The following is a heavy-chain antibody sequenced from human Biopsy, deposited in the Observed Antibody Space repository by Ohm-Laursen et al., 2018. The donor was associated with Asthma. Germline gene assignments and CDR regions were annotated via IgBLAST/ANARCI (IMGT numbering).Heavy chain of an antibody. D-gene: IGHD2-15*01. Sequence: SETLSLTCTVSGGSINIGGYYWSWIRQLPVKGLEWIGYIYYSGSTYSNPSLKSRVTISVDTSKKQISLRLSSVIAADTAVYYCAGFCSGGNCPDYWGQGTLVTVSS. CDR3: AGFCSGGNCPDY. CDR1: GGSINIGGYY. V-gene: IGHV4-61*08. J-gene: IGHJ4*02. CDR2: IYYSGST.